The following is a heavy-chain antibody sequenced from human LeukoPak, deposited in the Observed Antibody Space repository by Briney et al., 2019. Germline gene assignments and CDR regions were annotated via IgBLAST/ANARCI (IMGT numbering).Heavy chain of an antibody. Sequence: ASVKVSCKASGYTFTSYGIIWVRQAPGQGLEWMGWISAYNGNTNYAQKLQGRVTMTTDTSTSTAYMELRSLRADDTAVYYCAREGADDYVWGSYRPDAFDIWGQGTMVTVSS. J-gene: IGHJ3*02. D-gene: IGHD3-16*02. V-gene: IGHV1-18*01. CDR2: ISAYNGNT. CDR1: GYTFTSYG. CDR3: AREGADDYVWGSYRPDAFDI.